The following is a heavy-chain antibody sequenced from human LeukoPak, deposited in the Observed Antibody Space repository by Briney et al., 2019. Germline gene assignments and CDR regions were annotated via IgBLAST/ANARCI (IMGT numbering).Heavy chain of an antibody. V-gene: IGHV3-7*01. CDR2: INQGGSDK. CDR3: TRDRSRAEDD. CDR1: GFTFSGHW. D-gene: IGHD1-14*01. Sequence: GGPLRLSCAASGFTFSGHWMSWVRQAPGKGLEWVVNINQGGSDKYYVDSVKGRFTISRDNANNLLYLQMNSLRGEDTAVYYCTRDRSRAEDDWGQGTLVTVSS. J-gene: IGHJ4*02.